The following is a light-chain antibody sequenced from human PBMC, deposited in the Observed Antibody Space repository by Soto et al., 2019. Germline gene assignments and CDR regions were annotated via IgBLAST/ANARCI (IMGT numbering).Light chain of an antibody. Sequence: DIVMTQSPDSLAVSLGERATINCKSSQSLLYSSNNRNYLAWYQQKPGQPPKLLIYWASTRESGVPDRFSGSGSGADFTLTISSLQAEDVAVYYCQQNYGALGTFGQGTKVEIK. CDR1: QSLLYSSNNRNY. V-gene: IGKV4-1*01. CDR2: WAS. J-gene: IGKJ1*01. CDR3: QQNYGALGT.